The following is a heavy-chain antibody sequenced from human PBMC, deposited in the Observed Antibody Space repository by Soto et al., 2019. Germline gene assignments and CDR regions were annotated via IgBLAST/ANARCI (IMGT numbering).Heavy chain of an antibody. D-gene: IGHD5-18*01. CDR3: ARSYTAMVCFGY. V-gene: IGHV1-46*03. J-gene: IGHJ4*02. Sequence: ASVTVSCKASGYTLTSYYMHWVRQAPGQGLEWMGIINPSGGSTSYAQKFQGRVTMTRDTSTSTVYMELSSLRSEDTAVYYCARSYTAMVCFGYWGQGTLVTVSS. CDR2: INPSGGST. CDR1: GYTLTSYY.